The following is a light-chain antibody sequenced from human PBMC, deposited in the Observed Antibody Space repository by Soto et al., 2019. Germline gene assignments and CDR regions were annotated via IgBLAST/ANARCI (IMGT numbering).Light chain of an antibody. Sequence: QSVLTQPPSVSGSLEQSVTISCTGTGSDVANYKRVSWYQQAPGTAPKLIIYEVTSRPSGVPARFSGSKSGNTASLTISGLQAEDEAVYFCFSFTTTSTHVFGTGTKVTVL. CDR2: EVT. CDR1: GSDVANYKR. CDR3: FSFTTTSTHV. J-gene: IGLJ1*01. V-gene: IGLV2-18*02.